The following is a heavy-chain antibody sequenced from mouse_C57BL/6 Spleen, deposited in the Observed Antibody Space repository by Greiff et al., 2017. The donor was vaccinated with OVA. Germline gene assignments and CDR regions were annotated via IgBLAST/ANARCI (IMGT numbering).Heavy chain of an antibody. J-gene: IGHJ3*01. Sequence: VQLKESGGDLVKPGGSLKLSCAASGFTFSSYGMSWVRQTPDKRLEWVATISSGGSYTYYPDSVKGRFTISRDNAKNTLYLQMSSLKSEDTAMYYCARHDGSSYEAWFAYWGQGTLVTVSA. CDR3: ARHDGSSYEAWFAY. D-gene: IGHD1-1*01. V-gene: IGHV5-6*01. CDR2: ISSGGSYT. CDR1: GFTFSSYG.